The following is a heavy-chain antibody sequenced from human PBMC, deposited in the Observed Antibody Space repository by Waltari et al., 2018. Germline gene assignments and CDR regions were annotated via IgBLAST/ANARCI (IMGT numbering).Heavy chain of an antibody. CDR1: GYTFTSYD. Sequence: QVQLVQSGAEVKKPGASVKVSCTASGYTFTSYDINWVRQATGQGIEWMGWMNPISGNTGYAQKFQGRVTMTRNTSISTAYMELSSLRSEDTAVYYCARASSGWFPGGFDPWGQGTLVTVSS. D-gene: IGHD6-19*01. J-gene: IGHJ5*02. V-gene: IGHV1-8*01. CDR2: MNPISGNT. CDR3: ARASSGWFPGGFDP.